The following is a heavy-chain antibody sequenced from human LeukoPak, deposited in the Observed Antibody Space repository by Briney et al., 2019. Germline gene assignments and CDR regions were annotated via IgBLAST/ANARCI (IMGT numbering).Heavy chain of an antibody. D-gene: IGHD2-15*01. Sequence: LSLTCTVSGGSISSYYMSWVRQAPGKGLEWVSVIYSGGSTYYADSVKGRFTISRHNSKNTLYLQMNSLRAEDTAVYYCARQYCSGGSCYSGPFDYWGQGTLVTVSS. CDR2: IYSGGST. V-gene: IGHV3-53*04. CDR1: GGSISSYY. J-gene: IGHJ4*02. CDR3: ARQYCSGGSCYSGPFDY.